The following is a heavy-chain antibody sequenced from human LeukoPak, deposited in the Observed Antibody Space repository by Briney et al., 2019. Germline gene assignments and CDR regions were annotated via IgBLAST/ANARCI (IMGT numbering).Heavy chain of an antibody. V-gene: IGHV4-31*03. J-gene: IGHJ4*02. D-gene: IGHD3-9*01. Sequence: SETLSLTRTVSGGSISSGGYYCSWIRQHPGKGLEWIGYIYYSGSTYYNPSLKSRVTISVDTSKNQFSLKLSSVTAADTAVYYCARGDPREVRYFDWLFDYWGQGTLVTVSS. CDR3: ARGDPREVRYFDWLFDY. CDR2: IYYSGST. CDR1: GGSISSGGYY.